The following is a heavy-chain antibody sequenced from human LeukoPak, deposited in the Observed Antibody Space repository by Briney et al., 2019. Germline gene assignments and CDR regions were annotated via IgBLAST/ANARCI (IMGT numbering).Heavy chain of an antibody. CDR3: AAQYGAGSLFYFYAMDV. Sequence: GGSLRLSCGVSGFSFSRHEMNWVRQAPGKGLEWVAHISATGATIYYADFVGGRFTISKDHANSSLYLRMNSLRAEDSAVYYCAAQYGAGSLFYFYAMDVWGQGTTVTVSS. J-gene: IGHJ6*02. V-gene: IGHV3-48*03. CDR2: ISATGATI. D-gene: IGHD3-10*01. CDR1: GFSFSRHE.